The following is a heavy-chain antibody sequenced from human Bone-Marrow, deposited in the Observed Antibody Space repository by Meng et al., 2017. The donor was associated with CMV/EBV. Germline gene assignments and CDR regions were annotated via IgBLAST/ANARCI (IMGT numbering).Heavy chain of an antibody. CDR3: AKGQQLVQRAFDI. Sequence: GESLKISCAASGFTFSSYSMNWVRQAPGKGLEWVSSISSSSSYIYYADSVKGRFTISRDNSKNTLYLQMNSLRAEDTAVYYCAKGQQLVQRAFDIWGQGTMVTVSS. J-gene: IGHJ3*02. CDR1: GFTFSSYS. CDR2: ISSSSSYI. D-gene: IGHD6-13*01. V-gene: IGHV3-21*04.